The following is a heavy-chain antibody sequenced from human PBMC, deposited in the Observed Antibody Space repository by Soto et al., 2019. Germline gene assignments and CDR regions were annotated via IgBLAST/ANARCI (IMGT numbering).Heavy chain of an antibody. CDR2: IIPIFGTA. Sequence: SVKVSCKASGGTFSSYAISWVRQAPGQGLEWMGGIIPIFGTANYAQKFQGRVTITADESTSTAYMELSSLRSEDTAVYYCARDSGYCSGGSCYSGWFDPWGQGTLVTVSS. CDR3: ARDSGYCSGGSCYSGWFDP. J-gene: IGHJ5*02. D-gene: IGHD2-15*01. CDR1: GGTFSSYA. V-gene: IGHV1-69*13.